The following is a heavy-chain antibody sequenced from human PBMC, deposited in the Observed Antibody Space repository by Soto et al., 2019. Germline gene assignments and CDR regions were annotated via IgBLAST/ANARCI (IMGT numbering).Heavy chain of an antibody. V-gene: IGHV3-11*06. CDR1: GFNFSDQY. CDR3: ARHTSGWHYYDY. CDR2: ISGSSRYT. J-gene: IGHJ4*02. Sequence: WGSLRFSCASSGFNFSDQYMNWIRQAPGKGLEWVSYISGSSRYTNFADSVKGRFTISRDNAKNSLYLQMNSLRAEDTAVYYCARHTSGWHYYDYWGQGTPVTVSS. D-gene: IGHD6-19*01.